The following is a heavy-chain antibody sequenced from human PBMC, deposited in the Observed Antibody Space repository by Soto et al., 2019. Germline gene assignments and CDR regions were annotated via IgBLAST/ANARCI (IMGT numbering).Heavy chain of an antibody. CDR1: GFTFTNYF. J-gene: IGHJ6*01. V-gene: IGHV1-46*01. CDR2: ISPYEGST. Sequence: QVQLVQSGAEVKKPGASVKVSCKASGFTFTNYFFHWVRQAPRQGLERLGIISPYEGSTKDVQSLLGRVTVTSITSTSTVYMDLSSLRSEDTAVYFCARGDVRGCSGFYDYYGMDDWCHGTTITVFS. CDR3: ARGDVRGCSGFYDYYGMDD. D-gene: IGHD3-10*02.